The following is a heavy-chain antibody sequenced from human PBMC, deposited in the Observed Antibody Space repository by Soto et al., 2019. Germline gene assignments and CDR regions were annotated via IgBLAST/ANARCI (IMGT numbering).Heavy chain of an antibody. Sequence: SETLSLTCAVSGGSISSGGYSWSWIRQPPGKGLEWIGYIYHSGSTYYNPSLKSRVTISVDRSKNQFSLKLSSVTAADTAVYYCASSYSSSPSPDFDYWGQGTLVTVSS. V-gene: IGHV4-30-2*01. D-gene: IGHD6-13*01. CDR2: IYHSGST. J-gene: IGHJ4*02. CDR3: ASSYSSSPSPDFDY. CDR1: GGSISSGGYS.